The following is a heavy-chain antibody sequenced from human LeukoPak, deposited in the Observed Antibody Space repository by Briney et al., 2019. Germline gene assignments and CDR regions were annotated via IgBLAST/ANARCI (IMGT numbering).Heavy chain of an antibody. Sequence: ASVKVSCKASGYTFTSYRLSWVRQAPGQGLEWLGWISPNNGDTNYAREFQGRATMTTDTSTSTAYLELRSLSSDDTAVYYCARDQASYDFWSDYYRGAGYDHWGQGTLVTVSS. CDR3: ARDQASYDFWSDYYRGAGYDH. D-gene: IGHD3-3*01. CDR1: GYTFTSYR. CDR2: ISPNNGDT. J-gene: IGHJ4*02. V-gene: IGHV1-18*01.